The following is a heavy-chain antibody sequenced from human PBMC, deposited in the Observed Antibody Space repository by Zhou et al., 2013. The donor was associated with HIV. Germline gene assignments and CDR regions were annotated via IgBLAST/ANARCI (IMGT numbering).Heavy chain of an antibody. D-gene: IGHD3-22*01. CDR2: INPYSGNK. CDR3: ATGRGEYYDTRDYYPPYYFYYMDA. Sequence: QVQLVQSGAEVKKPGSSVKVSCKASGYSFVNHDVNWMRQAPGQGLEWLGWINPYSGNKKYARGVQDRVTMTTDAYTTTAYMELRSLRFADTAVYYCATGRGEYYDTRDYYPPYYFYYMDAWGRGTTVIVSS. V-gene: IGHV1-18*01. CDR1: GYSFVNHD. J-gene: IGHJ6*03.